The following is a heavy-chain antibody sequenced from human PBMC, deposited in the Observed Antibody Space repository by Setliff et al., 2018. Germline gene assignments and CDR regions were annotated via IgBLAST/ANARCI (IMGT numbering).Heavy chain of an antibody. Sequence: GGSLRLSCAASGFTFSGSAVHWVRQASGKGLEWVGRIRRNADNRAPIYAASVKGRFTISRDDSKNAAFLQVNSLKTEDTAVYYCTFARDGYDVFDIWGQGTMVTVSS. J-gene: IGHJ3*02. V-gene: IGHV3-73*01. CDR3: TFARDGYDVFDI. CDR1: GFTFSGSA. CDR2: IRRNADNRAP. D-gene: IGHD5-18*01.